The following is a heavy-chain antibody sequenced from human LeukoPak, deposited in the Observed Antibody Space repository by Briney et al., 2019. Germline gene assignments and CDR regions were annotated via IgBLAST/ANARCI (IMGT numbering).Heavy chain of an antibody. V-gene: IGHV4-31*03. CDR1: AGSINSGGYF. Sequence: PSETLSLTCTVSAGSINSGGYFWTWVRQHPGEGLEWIGYIWNSGNSYYDPSLSSRAIISADSSKSTFSLKLSSVTAADTAVYYCARYHCGSTYCPGVDFYGQGTLVTVSS. CDR3: ARYHCGSTYCPGVDF. J-gene: IGHJ4*02. D-gene: IGHD2-2*01. CDR2: IWNSGNS.